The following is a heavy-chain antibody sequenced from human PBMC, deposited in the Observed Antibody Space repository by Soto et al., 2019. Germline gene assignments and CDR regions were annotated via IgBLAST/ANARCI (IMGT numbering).Heavy chain of an antibody. CDR1: GDSISSSY. D-gene: IGHD3-3*01. Sequence: QVQLQESGPGLVKPSETLSLTCTVSGDSISSSYWNWIRQAPGKGLEWIGYIDDTGSTNYNHSLKSRVTLSVARSNNQYSLKLSSVTAADTAVYYCARGVLEWLLRDSYFYYMDVWGKGTTVTVSS. V-gene: IGHV4-59*01. CDR2: IDDTGST. J-gene: IGHJ6*03. CDR3: ARGVLEWLLRDSYFYYMDV.